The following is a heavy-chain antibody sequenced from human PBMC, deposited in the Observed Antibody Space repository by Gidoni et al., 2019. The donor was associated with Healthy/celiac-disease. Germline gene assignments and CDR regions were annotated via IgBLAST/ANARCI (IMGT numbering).Heavy chain of an antibody. CDR1: GYTFTSYA. J-gene: IGHJ4*02. CDR2: ISAYNGNT. V-gene: IGHV1-18*01. D-gene: IGHD4-17*01. Sequence: QVQLVQSGAEVKKPGASVKVSCKAAGYTFTSYAISWVRQAPAQGLAWMGWISAYNGNTNYSQKLQGSVTMTTDTSTSTAYMELRSLRSDDTAGYYCARDDYGDYGGELDYWGQGTLVTVSS. CDR3: ARDDYGDYGGELDY.